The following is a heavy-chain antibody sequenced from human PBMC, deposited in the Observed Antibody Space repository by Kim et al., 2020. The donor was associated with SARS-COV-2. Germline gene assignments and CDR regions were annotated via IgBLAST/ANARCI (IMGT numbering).Heavy chain of an antibody. Sequence: SETLSLTCAVYGGSFSGYYWSWIRQPPGKGLEWIGEINHSGSTNYNPSLKSRVTISVDTSKNQSSLKLSSVTAADTAVYYCARVGATMVRGVIISNYFDYWGPGTLVTVSS. CDR3: ARVGATMVRGVIISNYFDY. CDR2: INHSGST. D-gene: IGHD3-10*01. J-gene: IGHJ4*02. V-gene: IGHV4-34*01. CDR1: GGSFSGYY.